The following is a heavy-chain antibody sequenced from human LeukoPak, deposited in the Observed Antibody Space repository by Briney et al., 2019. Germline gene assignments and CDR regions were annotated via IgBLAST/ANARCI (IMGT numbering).Heavy chain of an antibody. V-gene: IGHV3-48*01. CDR3: ARDETTVTTFFDY. CDR1: GFTFSSYS. J-gene: IGHJ4*02. D-gene: IGHD4-11*01. CDR2: ISSSSSTI. Sequence: GGCLRLSCAASGFTFSSYSMNWVRQAPGKGLEWVSYISSSSSTIYYADSVKGRFTISRDNAKNSLYLQMNSLRAEDTAVYYCARDETTVTTFFDYWGQGTLVTVSS.